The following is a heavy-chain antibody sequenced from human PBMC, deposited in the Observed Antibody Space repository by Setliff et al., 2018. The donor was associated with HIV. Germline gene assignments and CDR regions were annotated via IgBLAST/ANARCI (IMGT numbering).Heavy chain of an antibody. CDR3: ARDSGTVGADDY. J-gene: IGHJ4*02. D-gene: IGHD1-26*01. Sequence: GGSLRLSCAASGFTFSKYWMSWVRQAPGKGLEWVASMKPDGSEASYVESVKGRFTISRDNAKNSLYLQMNTLRTEDTAVYYCARDSGTVGADDYWGQGTLVTVSS. CDR1: GFTFSKYW. CDR2: MKPDGSEA. V-gene: IGHV3-7*01.